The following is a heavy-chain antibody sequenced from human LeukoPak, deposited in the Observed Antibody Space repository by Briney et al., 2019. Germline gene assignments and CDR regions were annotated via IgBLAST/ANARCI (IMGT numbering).Heavy chain of an antibody. CDR1: GGSISNYY. CDR3: ARRDPSTTYLDY. CDR2: IFYIAST. V-gene: IGHV4-59*08. Sequence: PSETLSLTCTVSGGSISNYYWSWIRQPPGKGLEWIGYIFYIASTNYNPSLKSRVTISVDRPKSQFSLRLSSVTAADTAVYYCARRDPSTTYLDYWGQGTLVTVSS. D-gene: IGHD2/OR15-2a*01. J-gene: IGHJ4*02.